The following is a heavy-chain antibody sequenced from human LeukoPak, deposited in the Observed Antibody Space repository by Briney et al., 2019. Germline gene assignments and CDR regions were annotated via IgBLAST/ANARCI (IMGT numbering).Heavy chain of an antibody. Sequence: ASVKVSCKASGYTFTSYDINWVRQATGQGLEWMGWMNPNSGNTGYAQKFQGRVTITGNTSISTAYMELSSLRSEDTAVYYCARGRGRVLRFLEWLSRRGGYYYYMDVWGKGTTVTVSS. D-gene: IGHD3-3*01. CDR2: MNPNSGNT. J-gene: IGHJ6*03. CDR3: ARGRGRVLRFLEWLSRRGGYYYYMDV. V-gene: IGHV1-8*03. CDR1: GYTFTSYD.